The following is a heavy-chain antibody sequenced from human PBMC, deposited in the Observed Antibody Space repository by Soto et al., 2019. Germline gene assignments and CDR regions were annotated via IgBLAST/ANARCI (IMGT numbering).Heavy chain of an antibody. J-gene: IGHJ5*02. V-gene: IGHV3-21*01. CDR2: IKSDGSYK. D-gene: IGHD3-10*01. Sequence: PGGSLRLSCAASGFPFSSYCMHWVRQAPGKGLEWVSCIKSDGSYKYYADSVKGRFTISRDNAKNSLYLQMNSLRAEDTAVYYCARDYELGEILLDPWGQGSLVTVSS. CDR1: GFPFSSYC. CDR3: ARDYELGEILLDP.